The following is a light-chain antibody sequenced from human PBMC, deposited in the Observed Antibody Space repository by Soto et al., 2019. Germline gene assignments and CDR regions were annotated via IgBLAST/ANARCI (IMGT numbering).Light chain of an antibody. CDR3: QQYNNWPPWT. J-gene: IGKJ1*01. V-gene: IGKV3-15*01. CDR2: GAS. Sequence: EKVMTQSPATLSVKTGERATLSCRASQSVSSNLAWYQQKPGQAPRLLIYGASTRATGIPARFSGSGSGTEFTLTISSLQSEDFAVYYCQQYNNWPPWTFGQGTKV. CDR1: QSVSSN.